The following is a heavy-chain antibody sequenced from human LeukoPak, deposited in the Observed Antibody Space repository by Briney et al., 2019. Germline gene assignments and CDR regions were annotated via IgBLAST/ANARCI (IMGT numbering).Heavy chain of an antibody. J-gene: IGHJ6*02. V-gene: IGHV1-69*04. D-gene: IGHD2-15*01. CDR2: IIPILGIA. CDR3: ARAYCSGGSCYAHNYYYYGMDV. CDR1: GGTFSSYA. Sequence: SVKVSCKASGGTFSSYAISWVRQAPGQGLEWMGRIIPILGIANYAQKFQGRVTITADKSTSTAYMELSSLRSEDAAVYYCARAYCSGGSCYAHNYYYYGMDVWGQGTTVTVSS.